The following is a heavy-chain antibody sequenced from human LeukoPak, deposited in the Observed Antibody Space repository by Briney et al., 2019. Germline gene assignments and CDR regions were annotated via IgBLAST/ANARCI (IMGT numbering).Heavy chain of an antibody. D-gene: IGHD5-12*01. CDR3: ARLGERYSGYGEEYYFDY. J-gene: IGHJ4*02. CDR1: GYSFTSYW. V-gene: IGHV5-51*01. Sequence: GESLKISCKGSGYSFTSYWIGWVRQMPGKGLEWMGIIYPGDSDTRYSPSFQGQVTISADKSISTAYLQWSSLKASDTAMYYCARLGERYSGYGEEYYFDYWGQGTLVTVSS. CDR2: IYPGDSDT.